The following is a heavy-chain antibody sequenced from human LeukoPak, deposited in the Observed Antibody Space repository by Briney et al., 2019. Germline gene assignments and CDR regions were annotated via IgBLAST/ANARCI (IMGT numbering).Heavy chain of an antibody. Sequence: ASVKVSCKASGYTFTSYYMHWVRQAPGQGLEWMGIINPSGGSTSYAQKFQGRVTMTRDMSTSTVYMELSSLRSEDTAVYYCARVLSSLGDYYYMDVWGKGTTVTVSS. V-gene: IGHV1-46*01. D-gene: IGHD6-13*01. J-gene: IGHJ6*03. CDR3: ARVLSSLGDYYYMDV. CDR2: INPSGGST. CDR1: GYTFTSYY.